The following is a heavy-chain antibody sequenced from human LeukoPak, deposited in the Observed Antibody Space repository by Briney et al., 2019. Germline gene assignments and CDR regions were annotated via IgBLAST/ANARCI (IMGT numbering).Heavy chain of an antibody. Sequence: GASVKVSCKASGYTFTSYGISWVRQAPGQGLEWMGWISAYNGNTNYAQKLQGRVTMTTDTSTSTAYMELRSLRSDDTAVYYCARDAGDSSGYYHDAFDIWGQGTMVTVSS. CDR3: ARDAGDSSGYYHDAFDI. CDR2: ISAYNGNT. D-gene: IGHD3-22*01. J-gene: IGHJ3*02. CDR1: GYTFTSYG. V-gene: IGHV1-18*01.